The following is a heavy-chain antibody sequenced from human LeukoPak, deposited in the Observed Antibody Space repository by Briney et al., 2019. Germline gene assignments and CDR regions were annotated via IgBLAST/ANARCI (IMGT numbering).Heavy chain of an antibody. D-gene: IGHD1-1*01. J-gene: IGHJ4*02. CDR3: ARETKIGNVFTIDY. CDR1: GDSFSSYA. Sequence: ASVKVSCKASGDSFSSYAISWLRQAPGQGLEWMGGIIPIFGTVNYAQKFQGRVTITTDESTSTAYMELSSLRSEDTAVYYCARETKIGNVFTIDYWGQGTLVTVSS. V-gene: IGHV1-69*05. CDR2: IIPIFGTV.